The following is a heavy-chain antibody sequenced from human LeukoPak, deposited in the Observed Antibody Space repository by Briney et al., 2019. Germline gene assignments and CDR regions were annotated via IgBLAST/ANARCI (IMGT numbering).Heavy chain of an antibody. V-gene: IGHV4-39*01. D-gene: IGHD2-21*01. CDR3: ARQGPYCDGDCYRDAFNI. CDR2: IHYSGNI. Sequence: SETLSLTCTVSGGSIGTTSYYWGWIRQPPGKGLEWIGSIHYSGNIYYNPSLKSRVTISVDTSRNQFSLKLSSVTAADTAMYYCARQGPYCDGDCYRDAFNIWGQGTMVTVSS. CDR1: GGSIGTTSYY. J-gene: IGHJ3*02.